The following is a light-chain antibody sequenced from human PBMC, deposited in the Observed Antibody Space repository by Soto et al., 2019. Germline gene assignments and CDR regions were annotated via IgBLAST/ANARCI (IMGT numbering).Light chain of an antibody. J-gene: IGKJ5*01. V-gene: IGKV1-5*01. CDR3: QQHNSFSIT. CDR1: QTINSY. Sequence: DIQMTQSPSTLSASVGDRVTITCRASQTINSYLAWYQQKPGKAPNLLIYAASSLQSGVPSRFSGSGSGTEFTLTINSLQADDFATYYCQQHNSFSITFGQGTRLEIK. CDR2: AAS.